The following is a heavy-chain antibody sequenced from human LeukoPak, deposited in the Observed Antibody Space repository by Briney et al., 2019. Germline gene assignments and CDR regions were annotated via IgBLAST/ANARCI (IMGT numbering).Heavy chain of an antibody. V-gene: IGHV1-18*01. Sequence: ASVKVSSKASGYTFTSYGISWVRQAPGQGLEWMGWISAYNGNTNYAQKLQGRVTMTTDTSTSTAYMELRSLRSDDTAVYYCARDRSYYDILNGYYSPYDYWGQGTLVTVSS. D-gene: IGHD3-9*01. CDR2: ISAYNGNT. CDR1: GYTFTSYG. CDR3: ARDRSYYDILNGYYSPYDY. J-gene: IGHJ4*02.